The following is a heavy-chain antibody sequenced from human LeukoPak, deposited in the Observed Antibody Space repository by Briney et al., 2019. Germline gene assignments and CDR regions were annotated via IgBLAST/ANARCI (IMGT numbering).Heavy chain of an antibody. D-gene: IGHD1-26*01. J-gene: IGHJ4*02. CDR1: GGSISSATYS. V-gene: IGHV4-61*09. CDR3: ARQLASWYSGSYYVIDY. CDR2: IYTSGST. Sequence: PSETLSLTCTVSGGSISSATYSWSWIRQPAGKGLEWIGHIYTSGSTNYNPSLKSRVTISADTSKNQFSLKLTSVTAADTAVYYCARQLASWYSGSYYVIDYWGQGTLVTVSS.